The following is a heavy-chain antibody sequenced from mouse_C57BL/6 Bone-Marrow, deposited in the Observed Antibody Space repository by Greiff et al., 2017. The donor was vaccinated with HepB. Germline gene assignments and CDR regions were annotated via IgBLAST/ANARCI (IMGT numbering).Heavy chain of an antibody. CDR1: GFTFSDAW. Sequence: EVMLVESGGGLVQPGGSMKLSCAASGFTFSDAWMDWVRQSPEKGLEWVAEIRNKANNHATYYAESVKGRFTISRDDSKSSVYLQMNSLRAEDTGIYYCTRPRYYGSSYGYYYAMDYWGQGTSVTVSS. CDR2: IRNKANNHAT. J-gene: IGHJ4*01. V-gene: IGHV6-6*01. D-gene: IGHD1-1*01. CDR3: TRPRYYGSSYGYYYAMDY.